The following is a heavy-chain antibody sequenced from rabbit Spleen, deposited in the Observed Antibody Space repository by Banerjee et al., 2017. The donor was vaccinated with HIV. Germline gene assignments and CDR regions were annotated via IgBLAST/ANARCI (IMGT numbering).Heavy chain of an antibody. Sequence: QEQLEESGGDLVKPEGSLTLTCTASGFSFSYSYWICWVRQAPGKGLEWITCIYAGPNSDTYYASWAKGRFTISKTSSTTVTLQMTSLTVADTATYFCARDTGSSFSSYGMDLWGQGTLVTVS. CDR1: GFSFSYSYW. D-gene: IGHD8-1*01. CDR2: IYAGPNSDT. J-gene: IGHJ6*01. V-gene: IGHV1S45*01. CDR3: ARDTGSSFSSYGMDL.